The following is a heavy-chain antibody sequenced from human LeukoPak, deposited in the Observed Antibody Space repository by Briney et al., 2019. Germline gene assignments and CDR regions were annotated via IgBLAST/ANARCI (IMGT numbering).Heavy chain of an antibody. D-gene: IGHD3-3*01. Sequence: ASVKVSCKASGYTFIDYYMHWVRQAPGQGREWMGWINPNSGGTNYAQKFQGRVTLTRDTSFSTAYMELSRLTSDDTAVYYCARRGGYYDYWGQGTLVTVSS. CDR1: GYTFIDYY. J-gene: IGHJ4*02. V-gene: IGHV1-2*02. CDR3: ARRGGYYDY. CDR2: INPNSGGT.